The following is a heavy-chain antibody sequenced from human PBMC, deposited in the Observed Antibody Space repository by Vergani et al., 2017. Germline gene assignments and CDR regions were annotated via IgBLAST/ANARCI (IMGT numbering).Heavy chain of an antibody. V-gene: IGHV3-23*04. Sequence: EVQLVESGGGLVKPGGSLRLSCAASGFTFSSYAMSWVRQAPGKGLEWVSAISGSGGSTYYADSVKGRFTISRDNSKNTLYLQMTSLRAEDTAVYYCAKDGASRSYFLDYYYYMDVWGKGTTVTVSS. CDR1: GFTFSSYA. J-gene: IGHJ6*03. D-gene: IGHD3-10*01. CDR3: AKDGASRSYFLDYYYYMDV. CDR2: ISGSGGST.